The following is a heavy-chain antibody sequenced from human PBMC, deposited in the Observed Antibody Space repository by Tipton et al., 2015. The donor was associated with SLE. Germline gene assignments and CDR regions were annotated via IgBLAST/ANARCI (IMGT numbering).Heavy chain of an antibody. D-gene: IGHD6-19*01. V-gene: IGHV4-61*02. CDR2: IHISGST. Sequence: TLSLTCTVSGDSISSGYYYWNWIRQPAGKGLEWIGRIHISGSTNYNPSLKSRVTISVDTSKNQFSLKLSSVTAADTAVYYCARGRIAVAGNHFDYWGQGTLVTVSS. CDR1: GDSISSGYYY. J-gene: IGHJ4*02. CDR3: ARGRIAVAGNHFDY.